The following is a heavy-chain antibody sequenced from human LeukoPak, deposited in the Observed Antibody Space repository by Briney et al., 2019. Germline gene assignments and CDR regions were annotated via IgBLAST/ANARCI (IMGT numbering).Heavy chain of an antibody. Sequence: PGGSLRLSCAASGFTFSSYWMHWVRQAPGKGLLWVSRINSDGSSTSYADSVKGRFTISRDNAKNTLYLQMNSLRAEDTAVYYCARRIAAVAAPYYFDYWGQGTLVTVSS. CDR3: ARRIAAVAAPYYFDY. J-gene: IGHJ4*02. D-gene: IGHD6-13*01. CDR2: INSDGSST. CDR1: GFTFSSYW. V-gene: IGHV3-74*01.